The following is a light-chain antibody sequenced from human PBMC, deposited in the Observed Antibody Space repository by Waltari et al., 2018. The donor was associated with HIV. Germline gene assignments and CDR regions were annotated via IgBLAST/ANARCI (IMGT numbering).Light chain of an antibody. Sequence: DIQMTQSPSSLSASVGDRDTITCRASQGISNYLAWYQQKPGKVPKLLIYAASTLQSGVPSRFSGSGSGTDFTLTISGLQPEDVATYYCQKYNSAPRTFGQGTKLEIK. J-gene: IGKJ2*01. CDR3: QKYNSAPRT. CDR1: QGISNY. CDR2: AAS. V-gene: IGKV1-27*01.